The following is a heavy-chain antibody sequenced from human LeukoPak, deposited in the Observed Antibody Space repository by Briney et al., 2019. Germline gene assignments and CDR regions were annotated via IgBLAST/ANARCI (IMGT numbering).Heavy chain of an antibody. CDR2: MNPNTGNT. V-gene: IGHV1-8*01. CDR1: VFTFTRYD. Sequence: GASVNVSCKASVFTFTRYDINWVRQTSAQGLEWMGWMNPNTGNTGYAQKFQGRVTMTRDTSTSTAYMELRDLRSEDTAVYYCVRDGEGVAISVNYWFDPWGQGTLVTVSS. CDR3: VRDGEGVAISVNYWFDP. D-gene: IGHD3-10*01. J-gene: IGHJ5*02.